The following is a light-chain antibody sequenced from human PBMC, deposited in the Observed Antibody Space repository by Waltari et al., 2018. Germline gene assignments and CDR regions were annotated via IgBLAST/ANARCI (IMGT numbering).Light chain of an antibody. Sequence: QSVLTQPPSASGTPGQRVTISCSGSSSNIGSTTVNWYQPLQGTAPKLLIYSNNQRPSGVPDRFSGSKSGTSASLAISGLQSEDEADYYCAAWDDSLNGVVFGGGTKLTVL. CDR1: SSNIGSTT. CDR3: AAWDDSLNGVV. V-gene: IGLV1-44*01. J-gene: IGLJ2*01. CDR2: SNN.